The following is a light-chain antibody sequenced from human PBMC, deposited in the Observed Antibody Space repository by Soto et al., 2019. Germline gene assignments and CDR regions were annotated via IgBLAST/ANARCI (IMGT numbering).Light chain of an antibody. Sequence: DIQMTQSPSTLSASAGDRVTITCRASQSISSYLAWYQQKPGKAPKLLIYAASTLQSGVPSRFSGSGSRTDFTLTITSLQPEDIGTYYCQQTDTLPSTFGQGTRLEIK. CDR1: QSISSY. J-gene: IGKJ5*01. CDR3: QQTDTLPST. V-gene: IGKV1-12*01. CDR2: AAS.